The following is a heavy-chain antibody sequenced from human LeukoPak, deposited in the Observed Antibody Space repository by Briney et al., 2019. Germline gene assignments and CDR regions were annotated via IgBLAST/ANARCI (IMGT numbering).Heavy chain of an antibody. CDR1: GFTFSSYG. D-gene: IGHD4-17*01. CDR3: AKGSRTTVTTFFDY. J-gene: IGHJ4*02. V-gene: IGHV3-23*01. CDR2: ISGSGGST. Sequence: RSGGSLRLSCAASGFTFSSYGMSWVRQAPGKGLEWVSAISGSGGSTYYADSVKGRFTISRDNSKNTLYLQMNSLRAEDTAVYYCAKGSRTTVTTFFDYWGQGTLVTVSS.